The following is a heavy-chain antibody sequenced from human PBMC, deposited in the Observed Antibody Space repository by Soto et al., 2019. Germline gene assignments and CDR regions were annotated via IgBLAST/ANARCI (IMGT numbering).Heavy chain of an antibody. CDR2: INGDGTDT. V-gene: IGHV3-74*03. J-gene: IGHJ4*02. Sequence: GGSLRLSCAASGFTFSMYWMHWVRQAPGKGLLWVSRINGDGTDTTYADSVKGRLTISRDNAKNTVYLQMNSLRAEDTAVYYCARTDYYYDSSGYYNPLAYWGQGTLVTVSS. CDR3: ARTDYYYDSSGYYNPLAY. CDR1: GFTFSMYW. D-gene: IGHD3-22*01.